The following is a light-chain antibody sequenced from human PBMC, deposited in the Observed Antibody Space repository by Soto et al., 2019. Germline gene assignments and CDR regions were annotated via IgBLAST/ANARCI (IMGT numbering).Light chain of an antibody. Sequence: DIQMTQSPSTLSASVGDRVTITCRASQSISSWLAWYQQKPGKASKLLIYDASSLESGVPSRFSGSGSGTEFTLTISSLQPDDFATYYCQQYNSILKTFGQGTKVEIK. V-gene: IGKV1-5*01. CDR1: QSISSW. CDR2: DAS. CDR3: QQYNSILKT. J-gene: IGKJ1*01.